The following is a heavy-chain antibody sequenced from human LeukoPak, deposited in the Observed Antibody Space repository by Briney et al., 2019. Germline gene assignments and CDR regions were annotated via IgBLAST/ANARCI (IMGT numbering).Heavy chain of an antibody. CDR2: IYYSGST. V-gene: IGHV4-59*01. Sequence: SETLSLTCTVSGGSISSYYWSWIRQPPGKGLEWIGYIYYSGSTNYNPSLKSRVSISVDTSKNQFSLKLSSVTAADTAVYYCAREFLYYDFWSGYYTGVFDYWGQGTLVTVSS. CDR3: AREFLYYDFWSGYYTGVFDY. CDR1: GGSISSYY. J-gene: IGHJ4*02. D-gene: IGHD3-3*01.